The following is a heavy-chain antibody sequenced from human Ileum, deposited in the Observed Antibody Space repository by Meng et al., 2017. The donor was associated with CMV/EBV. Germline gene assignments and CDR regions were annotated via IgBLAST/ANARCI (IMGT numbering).Heavy chain of an antibody. D-gene: IGHD1-26*01. CDR1: GFTFSDYY. J-gene: IGHJ4*02. CDR3: ASGGGGATAVDY. CDR2: ISSSGSVI. Sequence: GESLKISCAASGFTFSDYYMNWIRQAPGKGLEWLSYISSSGSVIYYADSVKGRFTISRDNAKNSLFLQVNSLRAEDTAVYYCASGGGGATAVDYWGQVTLVTVSS. V-gene: IGHV3-11*04.